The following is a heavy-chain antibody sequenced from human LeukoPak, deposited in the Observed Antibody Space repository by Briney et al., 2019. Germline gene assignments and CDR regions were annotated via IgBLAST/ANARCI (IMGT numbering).Heavy chain of an antibody. CDR1: GVTLSSYS. J-gene: IGHJ3*02. V-gene: IGHV3-48*02. Sequence: GGSLRLSCAASGVTLSSYSMNWVRQAPGKGLEWISYISSGSSTRYYADSVKGRFTVSRDNAKNSLYLQMNSLRDEDTAVYYCARAPDAFDIWGQGTMVTVSS. CDR2: ISSGSSTR. CDR3: ARAPDAFDI.